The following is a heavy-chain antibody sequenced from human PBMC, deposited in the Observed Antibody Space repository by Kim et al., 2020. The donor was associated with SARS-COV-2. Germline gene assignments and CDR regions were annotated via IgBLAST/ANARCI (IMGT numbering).Heavy chain of an antibody. J-gene: IGHJ6*02. CDR2: IDPSDSYT. Sequence: GESLKISCKGSGYSFTSYWLSWVRQMPGKGLEWMGRIDPSDSYTNYSPSFQGHVTISADKSISTAYLPWSSLKASDPSMYYCARHPGVYSPLPASRGMDVWGQGTTVTVSS. V-gene: IGHV5-10-1*01. CDR3: ARHPGVYSPLPASRGMDV. D-gene: IGHD6-6*01. CDR1: GYSFTSYW.